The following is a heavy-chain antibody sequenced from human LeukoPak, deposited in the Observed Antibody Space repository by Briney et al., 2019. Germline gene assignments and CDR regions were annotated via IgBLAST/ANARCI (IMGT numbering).Heavy chain of an antibody. CDR1: GFTFSNYN. D-gene: IGHD2-21*02. V-gene: IGHV3-21*04. CDR3: AKDHANTPVVTN. J-gene: IGHJ4*02. Sequence: GGSLRLSCAASGFTFSNYNMNWVRQAPGKGLEWVSSISSSSSYIYYADSVKGRFTISRGNAKSSLSLQMNNLRVDDTAIYYCAKDHANTPVVTNWGQGILVSVSS. CDR2: ISSSSSYI.